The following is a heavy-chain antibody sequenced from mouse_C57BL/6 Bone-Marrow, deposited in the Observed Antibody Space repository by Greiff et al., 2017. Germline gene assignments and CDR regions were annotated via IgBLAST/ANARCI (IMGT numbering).Heavy chain of an antibody. V-gene: IGHV1-7*01. J-gene: IGHJ3*01. D-gene: IGHD2-1*01. CDR3: AREEIYYGNPFAY. Sequence: QVQLKESGADLAKPGASLKLSCTASGYTFTSSWMHWVKQRPGQGLEWIGYINPSSGYTKYNPKFKDKATLTADNSSSTAYMQLSSLTYEDTAVYYCAREEIYYGNPFAYWGQGTLVTVSA. CDR2: INPSSGYT. CDR1: GYTFTSSW.